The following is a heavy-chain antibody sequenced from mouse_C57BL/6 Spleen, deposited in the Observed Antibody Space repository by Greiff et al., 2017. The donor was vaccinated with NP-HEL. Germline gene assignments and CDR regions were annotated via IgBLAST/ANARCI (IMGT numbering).Heavy chain of an antibody. V-gene: IGHV3-6*01. Sequence: EVHLVESGPGLVKPSQSLSLTCSVTGYSITSGYYWNWIRQFPGNKLEWMGYISYDGSNNYNPSLKNRISITRDTSKNQFFLKLNSVTTEDTATYYCARADYWYFDVWGTGTTVTVSS. CDR1: GYSITSGYY. J-gene: IGHJ1*03. CDR2: ISYDGSN. CDR3: ARADYWYFDV.